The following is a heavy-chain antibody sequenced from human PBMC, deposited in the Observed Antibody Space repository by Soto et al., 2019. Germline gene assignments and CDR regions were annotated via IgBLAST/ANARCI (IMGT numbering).Heavy chain of an antibody. Sequence: EVQLLESGGGLVQPGGSLRLSCAASGFTFNTFEMSWVRQAPGRGLEWVSFISDDGTRTYYADAVRGRFTISRDNSKYTLYLQMNSLTVEATAVDACVKGGWLDCWGQGTLVTVSS. CDR3: VKGGWLDC. D-gene: IGHD3-16*01. J-gene: IGHJ5*01. V-gene: IGHV3-23*01. CDR1: GFTFNTFE. CDR2: ISDDGTRT.